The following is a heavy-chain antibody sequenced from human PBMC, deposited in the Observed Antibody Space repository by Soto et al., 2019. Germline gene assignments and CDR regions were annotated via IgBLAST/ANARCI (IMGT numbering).Heavy chain of an antibody. CDR1: GGSISSGGYY. Sequence: ILSLTCTVSGGSISSGGYYWSWIRQHPGKGLEWIGYIYYSGSTYYNPSLKSRVTISVDTSKNQFSLKLSSVTAADTAVYYCASTHSGFWSGYYYYYYYYGMDVWGQGTTVTVSS. CDR3: ASTHSGFWSGYYYYYYYYGMDV. V-gene: IGHV4-31*03. D-gene: IGHD3-3*01. J-gene: IGHJ6*02. CDR2: IYYSGST.